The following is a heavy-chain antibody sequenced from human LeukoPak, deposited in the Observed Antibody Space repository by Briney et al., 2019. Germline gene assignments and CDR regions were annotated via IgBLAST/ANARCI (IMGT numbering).Heavy chain of an antibody. V-gene: IGHV3-21*01. CDR1: GFTFSSYS. CDR3: ARDKGYCSGGSCYDWFDP. J-gene: IGHJ5*02. D-gene: IGHD2-15*01. Sequence: PGGSRLSCAASGFTFSSYSMNWVRQAPGKGLEWVSSISSSSSYIYYADSVKGRFTISRDNAKNPLYLQMNSLRAEDTAVYYCARDKGYCSGGSCYDWFDPWGQGTLVTVSS. CDR2: ISSSSSYI.